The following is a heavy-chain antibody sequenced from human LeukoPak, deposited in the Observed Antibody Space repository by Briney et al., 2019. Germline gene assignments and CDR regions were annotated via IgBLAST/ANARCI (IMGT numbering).Heavy chain of an antibody. Sequence: GASVKVSCKASGYTFTSYGISWVRQAPGQGLEWMGWISAYNGNTNYAQKLQGRVTMTTDTSTSTAYMELRSLRSDDTAVYYCARDLWFGELLPDFYYYYMDVWGKGTTVTVSS. CDR2: ISAYNGNT. V-gene: IGHV1-18*01. D-gene: IGHD3-10*01. J-gene: IGHJ6*03. CDR3: ARDLWFGELLPDFYYYYMDV. CDR1: GYTFTSYG.